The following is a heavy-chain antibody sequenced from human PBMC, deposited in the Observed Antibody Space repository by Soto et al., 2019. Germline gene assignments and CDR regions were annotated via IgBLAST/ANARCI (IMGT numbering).Heavy chain of an antibody. CDR3: ARAPKAYYGLLTGYYYYMDV. CDR1: GFNLSNFD. V-gene: IGHV3-64*01. D-gene: IGHD3-9*01. CDR2: IGSNGGGT. Sequence: EVQLVASGGGLVQHGGSLRLSCAASGFNLSNFDMHWVRQAPGAGLEYVAAIGSNGGGTYYANSVRGRFTISRYISQNTLYLQMVSLRPEDTAVYYCARAPKAYYGLLTGYYYYMDVWGKVTTVTVAS. J-gene: IGHJ6*03.